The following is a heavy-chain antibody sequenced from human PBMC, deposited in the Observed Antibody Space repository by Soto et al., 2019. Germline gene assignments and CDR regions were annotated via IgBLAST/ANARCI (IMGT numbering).Heavy chain of an antibody. CDR2: INPSGGST. D-gene: IGHD3-3*01. CDR1: GYTITSYY. J-gene: IGHJ4*02. CDR3: AREVTKPYYDFWSGYYRLHFDY. Sequence: ASVKVSCKASGYTITSYYMHWVRQAPGQGLEWMGIINPSGGSTSYAQKFQGRVTMTRDTSTSTVYMELSSLRSEDTAVYYCAREVTKPYYDFWSGYYRLHFDYWGQGTLVTVSS. V-gene: IGHV1-46*03.